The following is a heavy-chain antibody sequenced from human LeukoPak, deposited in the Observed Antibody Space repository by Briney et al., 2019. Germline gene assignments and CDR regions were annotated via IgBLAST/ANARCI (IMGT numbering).Heavy chain of an antibody. CDR2: ISAYNGNT. V-gene: IGHV1-18*01. J-gene: IGHJ3*02. D-gene: IGHD2-2*01. CDR1: GYTFTSYG. CDR3: ARDGLRPCTSTNCYPGEDAFDI. Sequence: GASVKVSCKASGYTFTSYGISWVRQAPGQGLEWMGWISAYNGNTNYAQKLQGRVTMTTDTSTSTAYMELRSLRSDDTAVYYCARDGLRPCTSTNCYPGEDAFDIWGQGTVVTVSS.